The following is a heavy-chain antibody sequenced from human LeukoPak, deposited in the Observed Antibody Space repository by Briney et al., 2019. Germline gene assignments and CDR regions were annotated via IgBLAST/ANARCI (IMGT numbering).Heavy chain of an antibody. CDR1: GGSISSGGYY. CDR2: IYYSGST. CDR3: ATSLAYYGMDV. D-gene: IGHD3-16*01. V-gene: IGHV4-31*03. Sequence: SETLSLNCTVSGGSISSGGYYWSWIRQHPGKGLEWIGYIYYSGSTYYNPSLKSRVTISVDRSKNQFSLNLSSVTAADTAVYYCATSLAYYGMDVWGQGTTVTVSS. J-gene: IGHJ6*02.